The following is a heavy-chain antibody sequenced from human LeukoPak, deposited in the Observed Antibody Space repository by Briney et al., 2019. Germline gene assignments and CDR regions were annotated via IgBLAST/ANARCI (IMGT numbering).Heavy chain of an antibody. V-gene: IGHV1-2*02. CDR1: GYTFTAYY. Sequence: ASVKVSCKASGYTFTAYYIHWLRQAPGQGLEWMGWINPNSGGTNYAQKFQGRVTMTRDTSISTAYMELSRLRSDDTAVYYCARDIVTVTYWFDPWGQGTLVTVSS. CDR2: INPNSGGT. D-gene: IGHD4-17*01. CDR3: ARDIVTVTYWFDP. J-gene: IGHJ5*02.